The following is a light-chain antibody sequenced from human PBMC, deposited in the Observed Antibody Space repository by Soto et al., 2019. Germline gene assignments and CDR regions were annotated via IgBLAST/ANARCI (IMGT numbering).Light chain of an antibody. CDR3: QQYGGSPQT. CDR2: GAS. V-gene: IGKV3-20*01. CDR1: QSVSKY. J-gene: IGKJ1*01. Sequence: EIVLTQSPGTLALSPGEGATLSCSASQSVSKYLAWYQQKPGQAPRLLIYGASSRATGIPESFSGSGSGTDFTLTISRLEPEDFAVYYCQQYGGSPQTFGQGTKVDIK.